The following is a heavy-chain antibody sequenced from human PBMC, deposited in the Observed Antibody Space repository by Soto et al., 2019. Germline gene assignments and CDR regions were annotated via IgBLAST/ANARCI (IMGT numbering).Heavy chain of an antibody. CDR1: GGSFSGYY. D-gene: IGHD3-10*01. J-gene: IGHJ5*02. CDR3: ARGPTVLLWFGELTFDP. CDR2: INHSGST. Sequence: SETLSLTCAVYGGSFSGYYWSWIRQPPGKGLEWIGEINHSGSTNYNPSLKSRVTISVDTFKNQFSLKLSSVTAADTAVYYCARGPTVLLWFGELTFDPWGQGTLVTVSS. V-gene: IGHV4-34*01.